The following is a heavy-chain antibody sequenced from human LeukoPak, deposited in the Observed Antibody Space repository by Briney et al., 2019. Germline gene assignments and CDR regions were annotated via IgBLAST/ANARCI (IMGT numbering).Heavy chain of an antibody. V-gene: IGHV4-59*01. Sequence: SETLSLTRTVSGGFISSYYWSWIRQPPGKGLEWIGYIYYSGSTNYTPSLKSRVTITVDTSKNQFSLKLSSVTAADTAVYFCARGSGWFAYWGQGTLVPVSS. CDR3: ARGSGWFAY. J-gene: IGHJ5*01. CDR1: GGFISSYY. CDR2: IYYSGST. D-gene: IGHD3-3*01.